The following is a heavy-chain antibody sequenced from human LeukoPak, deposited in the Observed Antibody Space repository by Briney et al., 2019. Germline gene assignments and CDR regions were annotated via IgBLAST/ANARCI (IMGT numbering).Heavy chain of an antibody. CDR3: ARYRARVVVVAANWFDP. CDR2: LYYSGSP. J-gene: IGHJ5*02. V-gene: IGHV4-59*12. CDR1: GGSIRSYY. D-gene: IGHD2-15*01. Sequence: SETLSLTCTVSGGSIRSYYWSWIRQPPGKGLEWIGYLYYSGSPNYNPSLKSRVTISVDTSKNQFSLKLSSVTAADTAVYYCARYRARVVVVAANWFDPWGQGTLVTVSS.